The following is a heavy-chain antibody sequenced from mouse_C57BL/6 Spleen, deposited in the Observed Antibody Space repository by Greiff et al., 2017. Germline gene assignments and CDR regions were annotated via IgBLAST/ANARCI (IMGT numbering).Heavy chain of an antibody. D-gene: IGHD1-1*01. CDR2: ISDGGSYT. CDR1: GFTFSSYA. CDR3: AREGYYGSSPHYYAMDY. Sequence: EVQVVESGGGLVKPGGSLKLSCAASGFTFSSYAMSWVRQTPEKRLEWVATISDGGSYTPYPDNVKGRFTISRDNAKNNLYLQMRHLKSEDTAMYYCAREGYYGSSPHYYAMDYWGQGTSVTVSS. V-gene: IGHV5-4*01. J-gene: IGHJ4*01.